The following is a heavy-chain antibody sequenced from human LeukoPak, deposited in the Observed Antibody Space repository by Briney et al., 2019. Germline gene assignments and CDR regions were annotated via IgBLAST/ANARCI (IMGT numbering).Heavy chain of an antibody. V-gene: IGHV3-30*03. CDR1: GFTFSSYG. D-gene: IGHD6-13*01. CDR3: AREEAAAAGSTFDY. Sequence: PGGSLRLSCAASGFTFSSYGMHWVRQAPGKGLEWVAVISYDGSNKYYADSVKGRFTISRDNSKNTLYLQMNSLRAEDTAVYYCAREEAAAAGSTFDYWGQGTLVTVSS. CDR2: ISYDGSNK. J-gene: IGHJ4*02.